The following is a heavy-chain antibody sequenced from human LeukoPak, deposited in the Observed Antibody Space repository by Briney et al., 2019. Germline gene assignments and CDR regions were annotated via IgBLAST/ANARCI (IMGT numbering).Heavy chain of an antibody. V-gene: IGHV4-59*01. CDR3: AREIYRSSTSCEPGGWFDP. J-gene: IGHJ5*02. CDR1: GGSISSYY. D-gene: IGHD2-2*01. CDR2: IYYSGST. Sequence: SETLSLTCTVSGGSISSYYWSWIRQPPGKGLEWIGYIYYSGSTNYNPSLKSRVTISVDTSKNQFSLKPSSVTAADTAVYYCAREIYRSSTSCEPGGWFDPWGQGTLVTVSS.